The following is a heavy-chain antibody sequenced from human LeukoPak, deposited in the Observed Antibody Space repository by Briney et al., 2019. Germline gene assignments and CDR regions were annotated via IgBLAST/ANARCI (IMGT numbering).Heavy chain of an antibody. V-gene: IGHV4-59*08. J-gene: IGHJ2*01. CDR3: ARRLPYCGGDCYSGWYFDL. CDR2: IYYSGTT. D-gene: IGHD2-21*02. Sequence: SETLSLTCTVSGGSITYYYWSWIRQPPGKGLEWIGYIYYSGTTNYNPSLKSRVTISVDTSKNQFSLKLNSVTAADTAVYYCARRLPYCGGDCYSGWYFDLWGRGTLVTVSS. CDR1: GGSITYYY.